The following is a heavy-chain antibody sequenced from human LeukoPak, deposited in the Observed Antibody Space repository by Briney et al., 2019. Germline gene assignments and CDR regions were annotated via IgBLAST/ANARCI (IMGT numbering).Heavy chain of an antibody. D-gene: IGHD2-15*01. CDR1: GFTFSSYS. V-gene: IGHV3-21*01. CDR3: ARDVGYCSGGSCYYYMDV. J-gene: IGHJ6*03. CDR2: ISSSSSYI. Sequence: GGSLRLSCAASGFTFSSYSMNWVRQAPAKGLEWVSSISSSSSYIYYADSVEGRFTISRDNAKNSLYLQMNSLRAEDTAVYYCARDVGYCSGGSCYYYMDVWGKGTTVTVSS.